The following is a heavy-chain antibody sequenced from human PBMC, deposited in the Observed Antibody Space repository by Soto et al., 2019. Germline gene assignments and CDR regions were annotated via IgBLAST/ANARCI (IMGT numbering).Heavy chain of an antibody. V-gene: IGHV4-39*01. CDR3: ARHTPAISXSDH. CDR1: GGCISSSLYY. Sequence: SSETLSLTCTVSGGCISSSLYYWGWIRQPPGKGLEWIGSIYYSGSTYYNPSLKSRVTISVDTSKNQFSLKLSSVTAADTAVYYCARHTPAISXSDHWGQGTLVTVS. CDR2: IYYSGST. J-gene: IGHJ4*02. D-gene: IGHD2-15*01.